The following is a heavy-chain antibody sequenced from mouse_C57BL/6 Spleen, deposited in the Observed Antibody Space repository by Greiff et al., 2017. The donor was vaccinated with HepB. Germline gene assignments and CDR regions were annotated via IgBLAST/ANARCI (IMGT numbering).Heavy chain of an antibody. CDR1: GYTFTEYT. D-gene: IGHD1-1*01. J-gene: IGHJ1*03. CDR3: ARDEDRGFSATGARYFDV. CDR2: FYPGSGSI. Sequence: QVQLQQSGAELVKPGASVKLSCKASGYTFTEYTIHWVKQRSGQGLEWIGWFYPGSGSIEYNEKFKDKATLTADKSSSTVYMELSRLTSECSAVYLCARDEDRGFSATGARYFDVWGTGTTVTVSS. V-gene: IGHV1-62-2*01.